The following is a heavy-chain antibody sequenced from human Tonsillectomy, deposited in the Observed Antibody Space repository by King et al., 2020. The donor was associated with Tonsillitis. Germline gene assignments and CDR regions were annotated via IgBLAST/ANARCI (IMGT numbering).Heavy chain of an antibody. V-gene: IGHV4-34*01. Sequence: VQLQQWGAGLLKPSETLSLTCAVYGGSFSGYYWSWIRQPPGKGLEWIGEINHSGSTNYNPSLKSRVTISVDTSKNQFSLKLSSVTAADTAVYYCASLEADTAMVSGGALDYWGQGTLVTVSS. CDR1: GGSFSGYY. D-gene: IGHD5-18*01. CDR3: ASLEADTAMVSGGALDY. CDR2: INHSGST. J-gene: IGHJ4*02.